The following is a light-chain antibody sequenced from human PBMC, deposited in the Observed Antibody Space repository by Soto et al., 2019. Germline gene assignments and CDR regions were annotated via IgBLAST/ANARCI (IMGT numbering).Light chain of an antibody. J-gene: IGKJ4*01. CDR1: QSVSSNF. CDR3: QQYGSSPLT. CDR2: GAS. Sequence: EIVLTQSPGTLSLSPGERATLSCRASQSVSSNFLAWYQEKPGQGPRLVIYGASSRATGIPDRFSGSGSGTDFTLTISRLEPEDFAVYYCQQYGSSPLTFGGGTKVDIK. V-gene: IGKV3-20*01.